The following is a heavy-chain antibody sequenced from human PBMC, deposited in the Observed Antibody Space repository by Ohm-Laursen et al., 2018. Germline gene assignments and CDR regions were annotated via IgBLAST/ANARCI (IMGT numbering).Heavy chain of an antibody. Sequence: ASVKVSCKASGYTFTSYYMHWVRQAPGQGLEWMGIINPSGGSTSYAQKFQGRVTMTRDTSTSTVYMELSSLRSEDTAVYYCARGFRPPEYSSSEGVEGMDVWGQGTTVTVSS. CDR3: ARGFRPPEYSSSEGVEGMDV. J-gene: IGHJ6*02. V-gene: IGHV1-46*01. D-gene: IGHD6-6*01. CDR2: INPSGGST. CDR1: GYTFTSYY.